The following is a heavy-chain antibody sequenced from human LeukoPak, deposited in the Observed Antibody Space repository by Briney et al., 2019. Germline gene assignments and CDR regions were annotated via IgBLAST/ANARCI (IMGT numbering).Heavy chain of an antibody. V-gene: IGHV4-4*07. CDR3: AREGYSDTLDYYANFDH. J-gene: IGHJ4*02. D-gene: IGHD3-22*01. Sequence: SETLSLTCTVSGGSISSYYWNWIRQSAGKGLEWIGRIYSTGSTNYNPSLKSRVIMSVDTSKSQFSLKLNSVTAADTAVYYCAREGYSDTLDYYANFDHWGQGTLVTVSS. CDR2: IYSTGST. CDR1: GGSISSYY.